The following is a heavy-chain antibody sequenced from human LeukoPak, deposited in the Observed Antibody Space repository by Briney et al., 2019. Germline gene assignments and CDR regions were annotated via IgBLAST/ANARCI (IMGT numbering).Heavy chain of an antibody. CDR2: INSANGNT. CDR1: GYTFANYA. J-gene: IGHJ6*02. V-gene: IGHV1-3*04. D-gene: IGHD2-2*01. CDR3: ARDHNDIVVVPAAPPGDYYYGMDV. Sequence: GASVKVSCKASGYTFANYAMHWVRQAPGQSLEWMGWINSANGNTKYSQKFQGRVTITRDTSASTAYMELSSLRSEDTAVYYCARDHNDIVVVPAAPPGDYYYGMDVWGQGTTVTVSS.